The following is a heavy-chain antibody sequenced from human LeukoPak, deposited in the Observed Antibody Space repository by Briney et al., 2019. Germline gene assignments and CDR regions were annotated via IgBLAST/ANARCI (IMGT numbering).Heavy chain of an antibody. Sequence: SSETLSLTCTVSGGSISRNSWNWIRQSPGEGLEWIGYVDNSGSTNYNPSLTSRVTILLDTSKNQFFLTLTSVTAADTAVYYCARGNRRNDYVWACYRYSGDVFDIWGQGTMVAVSS. CDR3: ARGNRRNDYVWACYRYSGDVFDI. J-gene: IGHJ3*02. CDR1: GGSISRNS. CDR2: VDNSGST. D-gene: IGHD3-16*02. V-gene: IGHV4-59*01.